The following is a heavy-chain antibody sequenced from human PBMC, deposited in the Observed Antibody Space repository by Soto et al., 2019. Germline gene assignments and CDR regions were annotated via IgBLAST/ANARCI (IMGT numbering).Heavy chain of an antibody. J-gene: IGHJ6*02. CDR1: GFTFRDYY. Sequence: VQLVESGGDLVQPGGSLRLSCAASGFTFRDYYMSWIRQPPGQGLEWVANIKQDGSEKSYVDSVKGRFTVSRDNAKNSVYLQMNSLRAEDTAVYYCARVRSWSYYSSGMDVWGQGTTVTVSS. D-gene: IGHD6-13*01. V-gene: IGHV3-7*01. CDR3: ARVRSWSYYSSGMDV. CDR2: IKQDGSEK.